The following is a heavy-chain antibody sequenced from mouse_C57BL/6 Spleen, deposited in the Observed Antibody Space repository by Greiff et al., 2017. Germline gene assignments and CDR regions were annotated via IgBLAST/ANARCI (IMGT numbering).Heavy chain of an antibody. Sequence: DVQLVESGGGLVKPGGSLKLSCAASGFTFSDYGMHWVRQAPEKGLEWVAYISSGSSTIYYADTVKGRFTISRDNAKNTLFLQMTSLRSEDTAMYYCAKGGNDSRRAMDYWGQGTSVTVSS. CDR3: AKGGNDSRRAMDY. CDR2: ISSGSSTI. J-gene: IGHJ4*01. D-gene: IGHD1-2*01. V-gene: IGHV5-17*01. CDR1: GFTFSDYG.